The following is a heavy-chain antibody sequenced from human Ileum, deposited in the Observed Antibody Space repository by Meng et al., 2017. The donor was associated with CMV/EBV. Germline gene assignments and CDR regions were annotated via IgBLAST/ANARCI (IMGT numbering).Heavy chain of an antibody. CDR3: ARDRIDDNGDSGNVMDV. CDR1: GGSVSSGSYY. Sequence: SETLSLTCTVSGGSVSSGSYYWSWIRQPPGKGLEWIGYIYYSGSINYNPSLKSRVTISVDSSKNQFSLRLSSVTAADTTVYYCARDRIDDNGDSGNVMDVWGQGTMVTVSS. V-gene: IGHV4-61*01. J-gene: IGHJ6*02. D-gene: IGHD4-23*01. CDR2: IYYSGSI.